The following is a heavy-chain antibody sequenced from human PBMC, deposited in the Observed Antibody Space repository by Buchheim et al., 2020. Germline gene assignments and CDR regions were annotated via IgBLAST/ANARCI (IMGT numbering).Heavy chain of an antibody. CDR1: GFTFDDYA. CDR3: AKGTDSSNVLDYFDY. D-gene: IGHD4-11*01. J-gene: IGHJ4*02. V-gene: IGHV3-23*01. CDR2: VSASGGGT. Sequence: EVQLLESGGGLVQPGGSLRLSCVASGFTFDDYAMSWVRQAPGKGLEWVSGVSASGGGTFYADSAKGRFTVSRDNSKNTLYLQMNSLRAEDTAVYYCAKGTDSSNVLDYFDYWGQGT.